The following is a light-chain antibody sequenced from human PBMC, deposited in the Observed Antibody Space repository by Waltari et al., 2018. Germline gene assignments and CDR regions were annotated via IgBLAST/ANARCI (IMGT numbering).Light chain of an antibody. CDR2: GAT. Sequence: ETMMTQSPATLSVSPGERATLSCRASQGVTSNFAWYQQKPGQAPRLLIYGATTRATGVPARFSGSGSGTEFTLTISGLQSEDIAVYFCQQYNNWPPAFGQGTKVEI. J-gene: IGKJ1*01. CDR1: QGVTSN. CDR3: QQYNNWPPA. V-gene: IGKV3-15*01.